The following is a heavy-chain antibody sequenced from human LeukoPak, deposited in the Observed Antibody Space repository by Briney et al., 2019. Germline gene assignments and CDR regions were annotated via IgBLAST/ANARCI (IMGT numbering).Heavy chain of an antibody. V-gene: IGHV4-4*07. D-gene: IGHD3-22*01. J-gene: IGHJ4*02. CDR2: IYTSGST. CDR1: GGSISSYY. Sequence: SETLSLTCTVSGGSISSYYWSWIRQPAGKGLEWIGRIYTSGSTNYNPSLKSRVTMSVDTSKNQFSLKPSSVTAADTAVYYCARATYYYDSSGYGFDYWGQGTLVTVSS. CDR3: ARATYYYDSSGYGFDY.